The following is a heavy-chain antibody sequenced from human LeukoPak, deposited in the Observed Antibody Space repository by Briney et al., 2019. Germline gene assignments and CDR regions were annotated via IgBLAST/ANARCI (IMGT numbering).Heavy chain of an antibody. D-gene: IGHD2-2*01. CDR2: IIPIFGTA. CDR3: ASSIVVVPAAIDY. Sequence: SVKVSCKASGGTFSSYAISWVRQAPGQGLEWMGGIIPIFGTANYAQKFQGRVTITADESTSTAYKELSSLRSEDTAVYYCASSIVVVPAAIDYWGQGTLVTVSS. V-gene: IGHV1-69*01. J-gene: IGHJ4*02. CDR1: GGTFSSYA.